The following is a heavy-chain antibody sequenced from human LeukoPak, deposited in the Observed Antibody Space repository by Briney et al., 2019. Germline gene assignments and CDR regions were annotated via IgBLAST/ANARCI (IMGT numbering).Heavy chain of an antibody. CDR3: ARGDASGRPGIGFDF. V-gene: IGHV4-59*01. D-gene: IGHD1-26*01. Sequence: PSETLSLTCTVSGGSISNSYWSWIRQPPGKGLEWIGFFHDSESTNYNPSLKSRVSISLDASKNQVSLWLSSVTAADTAVYYCARGDASGRPGIGFDFWGQGTLVTVSS. CDR2: FHDSEST. J-gene: IGHJ4*02. CDR1: GGSISNSY.